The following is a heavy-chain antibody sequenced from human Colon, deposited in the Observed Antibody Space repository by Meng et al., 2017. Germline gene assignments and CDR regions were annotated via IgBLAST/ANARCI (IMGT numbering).Heavy chain of an antibody. D-gene: IGHD5-12*01. CDR3: ARDSGYDKNWFDP. Sequence: VALPGAGPGTVRPSETLSLTYTVSGGSDISNSYYWSWIRQPPGKGLEWIGFIYYSGSTNYTPSLKSRVTISVDTSKNQFSLKVSSVTAADTAVYYCARDSGYDKNWFDPWGQGTLVTVSS. CDR2: IYYSGST. J-gene: IGHJ5*02. CDR1: GGSDISNSYY. V-gene: IGHV4-61*01.